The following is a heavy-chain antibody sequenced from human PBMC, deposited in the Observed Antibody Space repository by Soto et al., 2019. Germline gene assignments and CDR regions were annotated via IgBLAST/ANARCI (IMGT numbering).Heavy chain of an antibody. D-gene: IGHD3-22*01. CDR1: GFTFSSYA. CDR3: ASITMIVVVSQDV. V-gene: IGHV3-30-3*01. CDR2: ISYDGSNK. J-gene: IGHJ6*02. Sequence: QVHLVESGGGVVQPGRSLRLSCAASGFTFSSYAMHWVRQAPGKGLEWVAVISYDGSNKYYADSVKGRFTISRDNSKNTLYLQMNSLRAEDTAVYYCASITMIVVVSQDVWGQGTTVTVSS.